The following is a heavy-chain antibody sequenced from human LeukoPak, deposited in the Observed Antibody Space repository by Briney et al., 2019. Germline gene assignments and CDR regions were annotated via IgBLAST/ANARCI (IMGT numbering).Heavy chain of an antibody. D-gene: IGHD2/OR15-2a*01. CDR1: GFTFSTYG. CDR2: ISYDGDNK. J-gene: IGHJ4*02. Sequence: GGSLRLSCAASGFTFSTYGMHWVRQAPGKGLEWVAVISYDGDNKYFADSVKGRFTISRDNADNTLYLQLNSLRAEDTAVYYCARVSFCPRCHFDYWGQGTLVTVSS. V-gene: IGHV3-30*03. CDR3: ARVSFCPRCHFDY.